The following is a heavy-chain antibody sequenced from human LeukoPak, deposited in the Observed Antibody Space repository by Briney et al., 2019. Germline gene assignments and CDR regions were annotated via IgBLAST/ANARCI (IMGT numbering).Heavy chain of an antibody. J-gene: IGHJ6*03. CDR2: INSDGSST. CDR1: GFTFSSYW. D-gene: IGHD1-26*01. Sequence: GGSLRLSCAASGFTFSSYWVHWVRQAPGKGLVWVSRINSDGSSTSYADSVKGRFTISRDNAKNTLYLQMNSLRAEGTAVYYCARDSGSYRLVYMDVWGKGTTVTVSS. CDR3: ARDSGSYRLVYMDV. V-gene: IGHV3-74*01.